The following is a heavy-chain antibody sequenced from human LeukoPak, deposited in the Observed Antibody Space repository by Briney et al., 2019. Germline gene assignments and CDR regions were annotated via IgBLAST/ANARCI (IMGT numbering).Heavy chain of an antibody. CDR2: ISTSSSYI. V-gene: IGHV3-21*01. D-gene: IGHD4-17*01. CDR1: GFTFSSYS. Sequence: PGGSLRLSCTASGFTFSSYSMNWVRQAPGKGLEWVSSISTSSSYIYYADSVKGRFTISRDNARNSLYLQMNTLRAEDTAVYSCARGGTYGDYFDYWGQGTLVTVSS. CDR3: ARGGTYGDYFDY. J-gene: IGHJ4*02.